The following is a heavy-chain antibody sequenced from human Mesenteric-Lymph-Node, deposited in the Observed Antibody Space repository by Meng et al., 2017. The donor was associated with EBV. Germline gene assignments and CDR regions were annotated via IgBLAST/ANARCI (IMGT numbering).Heavy chain of an antibody. D-gene: IGHD3-3*01. J-gene: IGHJ4*02. CDR2: INAGNDNT. CDR1: GYSFTSYA. Sequence: QVQPVQSGAEVKKPGASGNVSCKASGYSFTSYAIHWVRQAPGHSPEWMGWINAGNDNTKYSQKFQHRVTIIRDTSATTAYMELSSLRSEDTAVYYCARGGYDFWSGYYTFDYWGQGTLVTVSS. CDR3: ARGGYDFWSGYYTFDY. V-gene: IGHV1-3*01.